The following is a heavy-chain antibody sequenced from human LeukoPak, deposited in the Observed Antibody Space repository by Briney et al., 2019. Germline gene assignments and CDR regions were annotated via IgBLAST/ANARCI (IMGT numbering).Heavy chain of an antibody. V-gene: IGHV4-34*01. CDR1: GGSFSGYY. CDR2: INHSGST. Sequence: SETLSLTCAVYGGSFSGYYWSWIRQPPGKGLEWIGEINHSGSTNYNPSLKSRVTISVDTSKNQFSLKLSSVTAADTAVYYCASPRGGYCSGGSCYPYYYYMDVWGKGTTVTISS. CDR3: ASPRGGYCSGGSCYPYYYYMDV. J-gene: IGHJ6*03. D-gene: IGHD2-15*01.